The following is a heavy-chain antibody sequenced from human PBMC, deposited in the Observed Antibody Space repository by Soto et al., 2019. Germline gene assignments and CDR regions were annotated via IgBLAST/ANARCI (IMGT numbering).Heavy chain of an antibody. CDR1: GGSISSGDYY. D-gene: IGHD5-18*01. J-gene: IGHJ4*02. Sequence: PSETLSLTCTVSGGSISSGDYYWSWIRQPPGKGLEWIGYIYYSGSTYYNPSLKSRVTISVDTSKNQFSLKLSSVTAADTAVYYCARGRYSYPPLYFDYWGQGTLVTVSS. V-gene: IGHV4-30-4*01. CDR3: ARGRYSYPPLYFDY. CDR2: IYYSGST.